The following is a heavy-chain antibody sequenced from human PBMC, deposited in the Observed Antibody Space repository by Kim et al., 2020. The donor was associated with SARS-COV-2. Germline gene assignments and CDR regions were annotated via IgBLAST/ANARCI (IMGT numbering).Heavy chain of an antibody. D-gene: IGHD6-13*01. CDR2: TK. Sequence: TKYYADSVKGRFTISRDNSKNTLYLQMNSLGAEDTAVYYCARAGTSWSIDHWGQGALVTVSS. V-gene: IGHV3-33*01. CDR3: ARAGTSWSIDH. J-gene: IGHJ4*02.